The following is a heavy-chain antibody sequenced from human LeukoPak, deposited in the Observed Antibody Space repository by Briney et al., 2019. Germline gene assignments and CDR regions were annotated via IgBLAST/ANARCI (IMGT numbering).Heavy chain of an antibody. CDR1: GFTFSSYA. CDR3: RGYSSSSDADY. D-gene: IGHD6-13*01. Sequence: GGSLRLSCAASGFTFSSYAMSWVRQAPGKGLEWVGRIKSKTDGGTTDYAAPVKGRFTISRDDSKNTLYLQMNSLKTEDTAVYYCRGYSSSSDADYWGQGTLVTVSS. V-gene: IGHV3-15*01. J-gene: IGHJ4*02. CDR2: IKSKTDGGTT.